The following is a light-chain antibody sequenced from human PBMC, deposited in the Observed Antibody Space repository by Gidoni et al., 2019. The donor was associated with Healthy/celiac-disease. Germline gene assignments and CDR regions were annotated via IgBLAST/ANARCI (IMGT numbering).Light chain of an antibody. J-gene: IGKJ1*01. Sequence: DIQMTQSPSSLSASVGDRVTITCRASQSISSYLNLYPQKPGKAPKLLIYAASSLQSGVPSRFSGSVSGTDFTLTISSLQPEDFATYYCQQSYSTPTWTFGQGTKVEIK. CDR3: QQSYSTPTWT. CDR2: AAS. V-gene: IGKV1-39*01. CDR1: QSISSY.